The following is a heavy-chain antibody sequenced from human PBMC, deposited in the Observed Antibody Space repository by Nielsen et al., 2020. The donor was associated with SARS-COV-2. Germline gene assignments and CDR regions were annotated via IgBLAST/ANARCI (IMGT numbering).Heavy chain of an antibody. CDR3: ATDSPFGVVIYALAH. Sequence: ASVKVSCKASGGTFSSYAISWVRQAPGHGLEWMGWISAYNGNTNYAQNLQGRVTMTTDTSTSTAYMELRSLRSDDTAVYYCATDSPFGVVIYALAHWGQGTMVTVSS. D-gene: IGHD3-3*01. V-gene: IGHV1-18*01. CDR2: ISAYNGNT. J-gene: IGHJ4*02. CDR1: GGTFSSYA.